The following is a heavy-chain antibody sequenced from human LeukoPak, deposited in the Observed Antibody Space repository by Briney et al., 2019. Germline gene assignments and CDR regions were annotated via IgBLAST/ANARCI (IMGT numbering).Heavy chain of an antibody. J-gene: IGHJ4*02. D-gene: IGHD3-10*01. CDR1: GGSISSNSYY. CDR3: ARHFRMNYGSGSYRFNTLYYFDW. Sequence: SETLSLTCTVSGGSISSNSYYWGWIREPPGKGLEWIGSMDYSGSACYYPCLKTRVTISVDTSKNQFSLKLSAVTAADTAVYYCARHFRMNYGSGSYRFNTLYYFDWWGQGNLVTVSS. V-gene: IGHV4-39*01. CDR2: MDYSGSA.